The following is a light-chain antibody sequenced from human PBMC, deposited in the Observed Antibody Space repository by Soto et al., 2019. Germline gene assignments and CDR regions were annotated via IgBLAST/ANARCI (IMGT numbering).Light chain of an antibody. CDR1: QSFSSSY. J-gene: IGKJ4*01. CDR3: QQDYNLPPLT. CDR2: GAS. Sequence: EIVLTQSPGTLSLSPGERATLSCRASQSFSSSYLTWYQQKPGQAPRLLIYGASTRATGIPARFSGSGSGTDFTLTISSLQPEDFAVYYCQQDYNLPPLTFGGGTKVEIK. V-gene: IGKV3D-7*01.